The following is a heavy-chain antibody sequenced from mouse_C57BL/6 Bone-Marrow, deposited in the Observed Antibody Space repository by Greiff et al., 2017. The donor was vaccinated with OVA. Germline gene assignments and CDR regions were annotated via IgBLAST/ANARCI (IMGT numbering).Heavy chain of an antibody. CDR1: GYTFTDYY. CDR2: INPNNGGT. V-gene: IGHV1-26*01. CDR3: ARRIYYGSSKWWYFDV. J-gene: IGHJ1*03. D-gene: IGHD1-1*01. Sequence: VQLQQSGPELVKPGASVKISCKASGYTFTDYYMNWVKQSHGKSLEWIGDINPNNGGTSYNQKFKGKATLTVDKSSSTAYMELRSLTSEDSAVYYCARRIYYGSSKWWYFDVWGTGTTVTVSS.